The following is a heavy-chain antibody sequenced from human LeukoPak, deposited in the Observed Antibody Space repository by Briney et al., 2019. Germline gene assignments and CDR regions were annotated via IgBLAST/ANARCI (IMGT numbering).Heavy chain of an antibody. J-gene: IGHJ3*02. V-gene: IGHV6-1*01. CDR3: ARVFGGSGWYDAFDI. CDR1: GDSVSSNSAA. Sequence: SQTLSLTCAISGDSVSSNSAAWNWIRQSPSRGLEWLGRTYYRSKWYNDYADSVKSRLTINLDTSKNQFSLQLNSGTPEDTAVYYCARVFGGSGWYDAFDIWGQGTMVTVSS. D-gene: IGHD6-19*01. CDR2: TYYRSKWYN.